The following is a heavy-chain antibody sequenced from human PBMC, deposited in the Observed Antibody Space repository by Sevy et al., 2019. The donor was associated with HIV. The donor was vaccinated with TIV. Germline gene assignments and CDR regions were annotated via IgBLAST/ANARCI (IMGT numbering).Heavy chain of an antibody. CDR1: GGSFSGYY. Sequence: SETLSLTCAVYGGSFSGYYWNWIRQPPGKGLEWIGEINHSGSTNYNASLKSRVTISVDTSKNQFSLKLSSVTAADTAVYYCARYRVAGNFDYWGQGTLVTVSS. V-gene: IGHV4-34*01. J-gene: IGHJ4*02. D-gene: IGHD6-19*01. CDR3: ARYRVAGNFDY. CDR2: INHSGST.